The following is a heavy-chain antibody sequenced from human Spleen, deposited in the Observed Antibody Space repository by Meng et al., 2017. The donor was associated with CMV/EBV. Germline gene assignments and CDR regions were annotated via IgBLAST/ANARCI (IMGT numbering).Heavy chain of an antibody. V-gene: IGHV3-30*02. CDR3: AKDDPVFHY. CDR1: GFTFSSYG. CDR2: IRNDESDK. Sequence: QVQLVESGGGVVQPGGSLRLSFAASGFTFSSYGMHWVRQAPGKGPEWVAFIRNDESDKYYGDSVKGRFTISRDTSKNTVDLQMNSLRTEDTAMYYCAKDDPVFHYWGQGTLVTVSS. J-gene: IGHJ4*02.